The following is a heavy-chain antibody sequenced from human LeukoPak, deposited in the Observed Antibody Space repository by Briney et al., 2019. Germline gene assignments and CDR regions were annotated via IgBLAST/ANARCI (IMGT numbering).Heavy chain of an antibody. V-gene: IGHV1-69*13. CDR1: GGTFSSYA. J-gene: IGHJ4*02. Sequence: SVKVSCKASGGTFSSYAISWVRQAPGQGLEWMGGIIPIFGTANYAQKFQGRVTITADESTSTAYMELSSLRAEDTAVYYCARDFRRGSWPHDYWGQGTLVTVSS. D-gene: IGHD6-13*01. CDR2: IIPIFGTA. CDR3: ARDFRRGSWPHDY.